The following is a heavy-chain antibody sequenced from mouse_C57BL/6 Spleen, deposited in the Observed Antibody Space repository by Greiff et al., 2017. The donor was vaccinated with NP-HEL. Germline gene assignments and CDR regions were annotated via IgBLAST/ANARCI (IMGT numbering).Heavy chain of an antibody. V-gene: IGHV1-15*01. Sequence: VQLQQSGAELVRPGASVTLSCKASGYTFTDYEMHWVKQTPVHGLEWIGAIDPETGGTAYNQKFKGKAILTADKSSSTAYMELRSLTSEDSAVYYCTSPFITTVVYFDYWGQGTTLTVSS. CDR2: IDPETGGT. CDR3: TSPFITTVVYFDY. CDR1: GYTFTDYE. D-gene: IGHD1-1*01. J-gene: IGHJ2*01.